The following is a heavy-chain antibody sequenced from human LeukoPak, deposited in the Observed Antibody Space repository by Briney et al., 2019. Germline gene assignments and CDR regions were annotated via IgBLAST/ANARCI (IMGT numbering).Heavy chain of an antibody. V-gene: IGHV1-18*01. CDR3: ARDHGESATTDTFDY. J-gene: IGHJ4*02. D-gene: IGHD3-10*01. CDR2: ISPYNGDT. Sequence: ASVKVSCKASGYTFVTYGIRWVRQAPGQGLAWMGWISPYNGDTNYAQNLRGRVTMTTDTSTSTVYMELRSLRSDDTAVYYCARDHGESATTDTFDYWGQGVLVTVSS. CDR1: GYTFVTYG.